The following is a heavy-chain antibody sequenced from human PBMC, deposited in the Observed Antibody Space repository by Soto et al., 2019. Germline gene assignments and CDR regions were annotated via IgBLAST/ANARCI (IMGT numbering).Heavy chain of an antibody. CDR1: GFTVSSNY. CDR2: IYNDGST. Sequence: GGSLRLSCAVFGFTVSSNYMSWVRQAPGKGLEWVSVIYNDGSTYYGDSVRGRFTISRDNSKNTVYLQMNSLRAEDTAVYYCARSSPRGGYYSLSPPGKFDYWGQGTLVTVSS. V-gene: IGHV3-66*01. CDR3: ARSSPRGGYYSLSPPGKFDY. J-gene: IGHJ4*02. D-gene: IGHD3-3*01.